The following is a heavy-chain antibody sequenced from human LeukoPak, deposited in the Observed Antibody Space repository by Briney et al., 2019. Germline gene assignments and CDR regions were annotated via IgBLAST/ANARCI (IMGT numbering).Heavy chain of an antibody. CDR1: GFTFSSYW. CDR2: IKQDGSEK. D-gene: IGHD6-6*01. CDR3: AKVGYSSSSYDDY. V-gene: IGHV3-7*01. Sequence: GGSLRLSCAASGFTFSSYWMSWVRQAPGKGLEWVANIKQDGSEKYYVDSVKGRFTISRDNAKNSLYLQMNSLRAEDTAVYYCAKVGYSSSSYDDYWGQGTLVTVSS. J-gene: IGHJ4*02.